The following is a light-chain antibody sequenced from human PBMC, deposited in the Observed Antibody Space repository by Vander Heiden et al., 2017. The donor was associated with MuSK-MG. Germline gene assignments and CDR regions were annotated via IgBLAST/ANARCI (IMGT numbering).Light chain of an antibody. V-gene: IGKV3-11*01. CDR1: QSVTTY. CDR2: DPS. J-gene: IGKJ1*01. Sequence: EMMFAQSPATLSLSPGERATVSCRASQSVTTYLAWYQQNPGQAPRLLISDPSARAPGIPARFSGSRSATAFTLTISSLEPADFAVSYCQQRSSWAWTFGLGTKV. CDR3: QQRSSWAWT.